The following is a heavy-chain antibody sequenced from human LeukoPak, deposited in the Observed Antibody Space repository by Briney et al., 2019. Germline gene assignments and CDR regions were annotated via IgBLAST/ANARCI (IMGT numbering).Heavy chain of an antibody. D-gene: IGHD6-19*01. CDR1: GGSIISSSYY. CDR2: IYYSGST. V-gene: IGHV4-39*01. CDR3: AGGRGSGWSLFDY. J-gene: IGHJ4*02. Sequence: PSETLSLTCTVSGGSIISSSYYWGWIRQPPGKGLEWVGLIYYSGSTYYNPSLKSRVTISVDTSKNQFSLQLSSVTAADTAVYYCAGGRGSGWSLFDYWGQGTLVTVSS.